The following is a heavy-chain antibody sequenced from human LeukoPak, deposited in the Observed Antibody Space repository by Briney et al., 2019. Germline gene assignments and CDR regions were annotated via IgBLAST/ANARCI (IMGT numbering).Heavy chain of an antibody. Sequence: SETLSLTCTVSGGSISSSSYYRGWIRQPPGKGLEWIGSIYYSGSTYYNPSLKSRVTISVDTSKNQFSLKLSSVTAADTAVYYCARVFSYPLRAPFDPWGQGTLVTVSS. CDR1: GGSISSSSYY. V-gene: IGHV4-39*07. CDR3: ARVFSYPLRAPFDP. J-gene: IGHJ5*02. D-gene: IGHD3-3*01. CDR2: IYYSGST.